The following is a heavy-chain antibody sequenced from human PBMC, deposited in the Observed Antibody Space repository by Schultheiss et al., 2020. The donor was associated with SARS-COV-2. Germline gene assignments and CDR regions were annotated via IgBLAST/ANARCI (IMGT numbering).Heavy chain of an antibody. Sequence: GGSLRLSCAASGFPFKNYGLHWVRQAPGKGLEWVAFIRQDGTYKYHADSVKGRFTISRDKSRNTVSLQMNSLRADDTGVYYCAKDLHYWTSMDVWGKGTTVTVSS. J-gene: IGHJ6*04. V-gene: IGHV3-30*02. CDR2: IRQDGTYK. CDR3: AKDLHYWTSMDV. D-gene: IGHD1-1*01. CDR1: GFPFKNYG.